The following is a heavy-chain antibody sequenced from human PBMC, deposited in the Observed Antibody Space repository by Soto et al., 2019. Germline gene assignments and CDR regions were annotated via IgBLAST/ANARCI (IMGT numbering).Heavy chain of an antibody. CDR3: ARVFDYYGSGSLDAFDI. J-gene: IGHJ3*02. CDR1: GYTFTSYD. D-gene: IGHD3-10*01. Sequence: GASVKVSCKASGYTFTSYDINWVRQATGQGLEWMGWMNPNSGNTGYAQKFQGRVTMTRNTSISTAYMELSSLRSEDTAVYYCARVFDYYGSGSLDAFDIWGQGTMVTVSS. V-gene: IGHV1-8*01. CDR2: MNPNSGNT.